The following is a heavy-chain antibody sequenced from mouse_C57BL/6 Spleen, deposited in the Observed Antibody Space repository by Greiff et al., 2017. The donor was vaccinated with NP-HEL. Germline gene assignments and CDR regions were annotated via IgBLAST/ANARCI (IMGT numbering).Heavy chain of an antibody. CDR1: GYAFTNYL. CDR3: ARDYYGSSPFAY. D-gene: IGHD1-1*01. CDR2: INPGSGGT. Sequence: QVQLQQSGAELVRPGTSVKVSCKASGYAFTNYLIEWVKQRPGQGLEWIGVINPGSGGTNYNEKFKGKAPLTADKSSSTAYMQLSSLTSEDSAVYFCARDYYGSSPFAYWGQGTLVTVSA. V-gene: IGHV1-54*01. J-gene: IGHJ3*01.